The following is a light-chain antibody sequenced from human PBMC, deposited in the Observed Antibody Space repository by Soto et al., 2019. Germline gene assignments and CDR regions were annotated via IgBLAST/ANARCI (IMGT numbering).Light chain of an antibody. CDR3: QKYNSYSWK. V-gene: IGKV1-5*01. J-gene: IGKJ1*01. CDR1: QSISSW. CDR2: DAS. Sequence: DIQITHSPSTLSESVVDGVTITCLASQSISSWLAWYQQKPGKAPKLLIYDASSLESGVPSRFSGSGSGTEFTLTISSLQPDDFATYYCQKYNSYSWKFGQGTKVDIK.